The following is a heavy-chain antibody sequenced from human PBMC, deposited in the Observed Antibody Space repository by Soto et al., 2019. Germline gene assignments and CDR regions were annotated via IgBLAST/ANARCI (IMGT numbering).Heavy chain of an antibody. Sequence: EVQLVETGGGLIQPGGSLKLSCSVAGFTVSDSMSWVRQAPGKGLECVSFIHSDGSTHYTDSVRGRFTISRDNSKNTLYLQMDSLRVEDTAVYYCARDLAWKRGKVGRYYYGMDVWGQGTTVTVSS. D-gene: IGHD1-1*01. J-gene: IGHJ6*02. CDR2: IHSDGST. V-gene: IGHV3-53*02. CDR1: GFTVSDS. CDR3: ARDLAWKRGKVGRYYYGMDV.